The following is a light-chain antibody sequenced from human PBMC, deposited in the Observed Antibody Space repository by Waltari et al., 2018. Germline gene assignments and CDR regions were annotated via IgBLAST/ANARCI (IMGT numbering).Light chain of an antibody. CDR2: WAS. J-gene: IGKJ4*01. Sequence: DIVMTQSPDSLAVSLGERATINCKSSQSVVYSSNNKNYLAWYQQKPGQPPKLLIYWASTLASGVPDRLSGSGSGTDFTLTISSLQAEDVAVYYCQQYSSTPLTFGGGTNVEIK. CDR1: QSVVYSSNNKNY. CDR3: QQYSSTPLT. V-gene: IGKV4-1*01.